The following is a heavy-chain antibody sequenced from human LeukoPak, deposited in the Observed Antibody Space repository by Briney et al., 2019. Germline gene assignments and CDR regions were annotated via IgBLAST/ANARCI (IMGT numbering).Heavy chain of an antibody. V-gene: IGHV3-23*01. CDR1: GFTFSTYA. CDR2: ACGSDTNT. D-gene: IGHD1-26*01. CDR3: AKAPRYSGSYYFDY. J-gene: IGHJ4*02. Sequence: GGSLRLSCAGSGFTFSTYAMNWVRQAPGKGLEWVSAACGSDTNTYYADSVKGRFTISRDNSKNTLYLQMNSLRAEDTAVYYCAKAPRYSGSYYFDYWGQGTLVTVSS.